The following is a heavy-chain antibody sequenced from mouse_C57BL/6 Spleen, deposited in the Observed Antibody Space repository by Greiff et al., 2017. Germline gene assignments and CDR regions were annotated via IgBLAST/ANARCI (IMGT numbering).Heavy chain of an antibody. V-gene: IGHV1-50*01. Sequence: VQLQQSGAELVKPGASVKLSCKASGYTFTSYWMQWVKQRPGQGLEWIGEIDPSDSYTNYNQKFKGKATLTVDTSSSTAYMQLSSLTSEDSAVYYCARGGLSYYAMDYWGQGTSVTVSS. CDR2: IDPSDSYT. J-gene: IGHJ4*01. CDR1: GYTFTSYW. CDR3: ARGGLSYYAMDY.